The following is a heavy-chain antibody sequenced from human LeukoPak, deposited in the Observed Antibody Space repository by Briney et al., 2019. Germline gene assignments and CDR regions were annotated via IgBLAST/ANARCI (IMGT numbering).Heavy chain of an antibody. CDR2: ISSSGVTT. CDR3: AKDIRGGGNYGWFDP. V-gene: IGHV3-23*01. CDR1: AFTFSTYA. Sequence: PGGSLRLSCAASAFTFSTYAMSWVRQAPGKGLEWVSAISSSGVTTYYADSVKGRFTISRDNSKNTLYLQMNNLRAEDTALYYCAKDIRGGGNYGWFDPWGQGTLVTVSS. J-gene: IGHJ5*02. D-gene: IGHD4/OR15-4a*01.